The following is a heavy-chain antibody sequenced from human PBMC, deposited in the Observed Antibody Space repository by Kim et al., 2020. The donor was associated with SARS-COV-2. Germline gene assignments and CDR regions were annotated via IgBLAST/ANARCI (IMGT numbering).Heavy chain of an antibody. V-gene: IGHV3-21*01. J-gene: IGHJ4*02. CDR1: GFTFSSYS. D-gene: IGHD3-22*01. CDR3: ARLSGPLMIVAS. CDR2: ISSSSSYI. Sequence: GGSLRLSCAASGFTFSSYSMNWVRQAPGKGLEWVSSISSSSSYIYYADSVKGRFTISRDNAKNPLYLQMNSLRAEDTAVYYCARLSGPLMIVASWGQGTLVTVSS.